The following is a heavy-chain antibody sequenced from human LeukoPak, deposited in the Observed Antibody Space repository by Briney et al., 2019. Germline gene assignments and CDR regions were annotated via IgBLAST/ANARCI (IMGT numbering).Heavy chain of an antibody. CDR1: GYTFTTYY. Sequence: ASVKVSCKASGYTFTTYYLHWVRQAPGQGLEWMGLINPSGGSTSYAQKFQGRATMTRDTSTSTVYMGLSSLRSEDTAVYYCARIIAASATWDYWGQGTLVTVSS. CDR2: INPSGGST. J-gene: IGHJ4*02. CDR3: ARIIAASATWDY. V-gene: IGHV1-46*01. D-gene: IGHD6-13*01.